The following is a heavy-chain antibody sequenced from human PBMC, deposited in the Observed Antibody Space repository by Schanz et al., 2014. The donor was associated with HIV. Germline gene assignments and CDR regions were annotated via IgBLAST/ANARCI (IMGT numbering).Heavy chain of an antibody. CDR2: MNPNSGNT. CDR3: ARGRFCSGGSCYHDY. V-gene: IGHV1-8*02. Sequence: QVQLVQSGAEVKKPGSSVRVSCKASGGTFISYAVSWVRQAPGQGLEWMGWMNPNSGNTGYAQKFQGRVTMTRNTSINTAYMELSSLRSEDTAVYYCARGRFCSGGSCYHDYWGQGTLVTVSP. CDR1: GGTFISYA. D-gene: IGHD2-15*01. J-gene: IGHJ4*02.